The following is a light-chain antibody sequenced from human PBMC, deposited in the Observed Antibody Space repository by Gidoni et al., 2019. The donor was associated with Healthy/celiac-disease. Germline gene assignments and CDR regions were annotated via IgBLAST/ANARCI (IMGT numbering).Light chain of an antibody. CDR2: DAS. V-gene: IGKV1-39*01. Sequence: DIQMTQSPSSLSASVRDRVTITCRASQSISSYLHWYQQKPGKAPKLLIYDASSLQRGVPSRFSGSGSGTDFTLTISSLQPEDFATYYCQQSYSTPGTFGPGTKVDIK. CDR3: QQSYSTPGT. CDR1: QSISSY. J-gene: IGKJ3*01.